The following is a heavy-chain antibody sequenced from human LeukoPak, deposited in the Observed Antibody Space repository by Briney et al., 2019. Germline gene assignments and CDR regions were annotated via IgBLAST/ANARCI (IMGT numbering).Heavy chain of an antibody. Sequence: ASVKVSCKASGYIFTSYYMHWVRQAPGQGLEWMGIINPSGGSTNYAQKFQGRVTMTRHTSTSTVYMELSSLRSEDTAVYYCAREGGPSYSGSSYGMDVWGQGTTVTVSS. V-gene: IGHV1-46*01. D-gene: IGHD1-26*01. CDR2: INPSGGST. CDR3: AREGGPSYSGSSYGMDV. CDR1: GYIFTSYY. J-gene: IGHJ6*02.